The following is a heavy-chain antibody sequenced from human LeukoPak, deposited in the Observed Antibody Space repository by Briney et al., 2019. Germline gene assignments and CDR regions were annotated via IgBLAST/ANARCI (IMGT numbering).Heavy chain of an antibody. CDR2: ISSSGAST. CDR1: GFTFSSYA. CDR3: AKVPNSGWIFDY. Sequence: TGESLRLSCAASGFTFSSYAMSWVRQAPGKGLEWVSTISSSGASTWYADSVKGRFTISRDNSKNTLYLQMNSLRAEDTAVYYCAKVPNSGWIFDYWGQGTLVTVSS. D-gene: IGHD6-19*01. V-gene: IGHV3-23*01. J-gene: IGHJ4*02.